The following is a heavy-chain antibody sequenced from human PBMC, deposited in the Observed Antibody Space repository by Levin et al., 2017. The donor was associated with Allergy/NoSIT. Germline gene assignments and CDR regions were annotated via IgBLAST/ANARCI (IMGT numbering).Heavy chain of an antibody. CDR2: VSTDNGHT. D-gene: IGHD6-13*01. CDR1: GYTFANYG. CDR3: ARDRDPFSRTGYIWFDP. Sequence: EASVKVSCKASGYTFANYGINWVRQAPGQGLEWMGWVSTDNGHTTSAQSLQGRLTLTTDTSTSTVYMELRSLKFDDTAVYYCARDRDPFSRTGYIWFDPWGQGTLVTVSS. J-gene: IGHJ5*02. V-gene: IGHV1-18*01.